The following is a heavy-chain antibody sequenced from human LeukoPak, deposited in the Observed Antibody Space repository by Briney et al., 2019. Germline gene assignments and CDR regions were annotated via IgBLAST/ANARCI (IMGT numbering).Heavy chain of an antibody. CDR3: ARDRDKNVHYYDSSGYRPPSYYFDY. CDR2: INPSGGST. D-gene: IGHD3-22*01. CDR1: GYTFTSYY. J-gene: IGHJ4*02. V-gene: IGHV1-46*01. Sequence: GASVKVSCKASGYTFTSYYMHWVRQAPGQGLEWMGIINPSGGSTSYAQKFQGRVTMTRDTSTSTVYMELSSLRSEDTAVYYCARDRDKNVHYYDSSGYRPPSYYFDYWGQGTLVTVSS.